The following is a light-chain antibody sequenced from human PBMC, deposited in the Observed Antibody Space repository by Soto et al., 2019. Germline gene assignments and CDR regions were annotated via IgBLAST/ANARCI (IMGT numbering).Light chain of an antibody. Sequence: EIVLTQSPATLSLSPGERDTLSCRASQRISGYLAWYQQKPGQAPRLLIYDASNRATGIPVRFSGSGSGTDYALTITNLEPEDFAIYYCQQRSNWPWTFGQGTKVDI. CDR1: QRISGY. CDR2: DAS. CDR3: QQRSNWPWT. V-gene: IGKV3-11*01. J-gene: IGKJ1*01.